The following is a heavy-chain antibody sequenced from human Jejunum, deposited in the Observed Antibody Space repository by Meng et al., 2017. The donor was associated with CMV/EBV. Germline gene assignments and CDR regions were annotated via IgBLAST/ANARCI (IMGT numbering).Heavy chain of an antibody. CDR2: IYWDDDK. CDR1: GFSLSTSGVG. J-gene: IGHJ4*02. CDR3: AHRHRLRDFDY. V-gene: IGHV2-5*02. Sequence: QITLKDVGPPLVQPTQILPLTCTFSGFSLSTSGVGVGWIRQPPGKDLEWLELIYWDDDKRYSPSLKNRLTITKDTSKNQVVLTLTNIDPVDTATYYCAHRHRLRDFDYWGQGTLVTVSS. D-gene: IGHD4-17*01.